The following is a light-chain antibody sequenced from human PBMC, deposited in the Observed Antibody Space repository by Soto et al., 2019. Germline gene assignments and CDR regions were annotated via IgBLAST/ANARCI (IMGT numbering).Light chain of an antibody. Sequence: QPALTQPPSVAGSPGQSVTISCTGTSTDFVSYNRVSWYQQPSGTAPKLIIYEASNRPSGVPDRFSGSKSGNTASLTISGLQAADEADYYCSLYTSENTYVFGTGTKVTVL. CDR3: SLYTSENTYV. J-gene: IGLJ1*01. CDR2: EAS. CDR1: STDFVSYNR. V-gene: IGLV2-18*01.